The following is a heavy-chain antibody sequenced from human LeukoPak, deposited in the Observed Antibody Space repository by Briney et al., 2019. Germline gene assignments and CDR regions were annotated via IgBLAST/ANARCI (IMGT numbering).Heavy chain of an antibody. CDR1: GFTFSSYG. D-gene: IGHD6-13*01. CDR2: IWYDGSNK. V-gene: IGHV3-33*01. Sequence: GGSLRLSCAASGFTFSSYGVHWVRQAPGKGLEWVAVIWYDGSNKYYADSVKGRFTISRDNSKNTLYLQMNSLRAEDTAVYYCARDSMAAAGSYGMDVWGQGTTVTVSS. CDR3: ARDSMAAAGSYGMDV. J-gene: IGHJ6*02.